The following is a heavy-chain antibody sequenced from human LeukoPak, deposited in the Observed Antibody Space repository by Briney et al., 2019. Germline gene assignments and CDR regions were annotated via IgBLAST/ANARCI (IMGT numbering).Heavy chain of an antibody. CDR3: TTKRVGAPAFDY. D-gene: IGHD1-26*01. J-gene: IGHJ4*02. CDR1: GFTFSDYY. V-gene: IGHV3-15*07. Sequence: GGSLRLSCAASGFTFSDYYVDWVRQAPGKGLEWVGRIKSKTDGGTIDYAAPVKGRFTISRDDSKNTLYLQMNSLKTEDTAVYYCTTKRVGAPAFDYWGQGTLVTVSS. CDR2: IKSKTDGGTI.